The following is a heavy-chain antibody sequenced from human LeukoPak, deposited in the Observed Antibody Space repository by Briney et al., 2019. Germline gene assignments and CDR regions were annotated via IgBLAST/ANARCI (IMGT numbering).Heavy chain of an antibody. CDR2: VSDSGGNT. V-gene: IGHV3-23*01. CDR1: GFTFSTYA. CDR3: ARAYSSGNFDY. Sequence: QPGGSLRLSCAASGFTFSTYAMSWVRQAPGKGLEWVSGVSDSGGNTHYADSVKGRFTISRDNAKNSLYLQMNSLRAEDTALYYCARAYSSGNFDYWGQGTLVTVSS. J-gene: IGHJ4*02. D-gene: IGHD3-22*01.